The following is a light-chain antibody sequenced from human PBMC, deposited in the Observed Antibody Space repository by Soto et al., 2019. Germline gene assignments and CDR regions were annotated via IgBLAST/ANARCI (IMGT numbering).Light chain of an antibody. V-gene: IGKV3-20*01. CDR2: GAS. J-gene: IGKJ1*01. Sequence: EIVLTQSPGTLSLSPGERATLSCRASQSVSSSYLACYQQKPGQAPRLLTCGASSRATDIPDRFSGSGCGTDFNLTISRLEPEDLAVYYCQQYGSSPTTFGQGTKVESK. CDR1: QSVSSSY. CDR3: QQYGSSPTT.